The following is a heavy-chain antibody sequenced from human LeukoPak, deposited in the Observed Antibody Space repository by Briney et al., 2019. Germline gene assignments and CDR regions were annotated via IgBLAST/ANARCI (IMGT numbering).Heavy chain of an antibody. CDR3: ARALYSYGYAESFDY. Sequence: SETLSLTCTVSGGSISSGGYYWSWIRQHPGKGLEWIGYIYYSGSTYYNPSLKSRVTISVDTSKNQFSLKLSSVTAAYTAVYYCARALYSYGYAESFDYWGQGTLVTVSS. J-gene: IGHJ4*02. D-gene: IGHD5-18*01. CDR2: IYYSGST. V-gene: IGHV4-31*03. CDR1: GGSISSGGYY.